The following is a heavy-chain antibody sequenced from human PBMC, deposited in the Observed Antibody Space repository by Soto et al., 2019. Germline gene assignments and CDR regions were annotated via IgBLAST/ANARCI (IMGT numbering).Heavy chain of an antibody. J-gene: IGHJ4*02. D-gene: IGHD5-12*01. Sequence: EVQLVESGEGLVQPGGSLRLSCAASGFTFSRYSMNWVRQAPGKGLEWLSYIDSSSKTIYYADSVKGRFIISRDNAENSLYLQMNSLRDEDTAVYHCARGGVATIFGDSWGQGTLVIVSS. CDR3: ARGGVATIFGDS. CDR2: IDSSSKTI. V-gene: IGHV3-48*02. CDR1: GFTFSRYS.